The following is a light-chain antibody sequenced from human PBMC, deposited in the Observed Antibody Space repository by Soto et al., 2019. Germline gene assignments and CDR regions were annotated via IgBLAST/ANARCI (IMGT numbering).Light chain of an antibody. Sequence: QSALTQPRSVSGSPGQSVTIYCTGTNSDVGYHTYVSWYQQHPARAPKLLIYDVNKRPSGVPGRFSGSKSGNTASLTISGLQAEDEADYFCCSYAGIYTWVFGGGTKLTVL. CDR1: NSDVGYHTY. CDR3: CSYAGIYTWV. J-gene: IGLJ3*02. CDR2: DVN. V-gene: IGLV2-11*01.